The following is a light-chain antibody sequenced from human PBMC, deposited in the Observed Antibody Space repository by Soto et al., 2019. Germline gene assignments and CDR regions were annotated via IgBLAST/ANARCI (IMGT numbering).Light chain of an antibody. CDR3: ISYTRSSTHVV. V-gene: IGLV2-14*03. CDR2: DVS. J-gene: IGLJ2*01. Sequence: QSALTQPASVSGSPGQSITISCTGTSSDVGGYNYVSWYQQHPDKAPKLMIYDVSNRPSVVSNRFSGSKSGNTASVTSSEIQASDVADYYCISYTRSSTHVVFGGGTKLTVL. CDR1: SSDVGGYNY.